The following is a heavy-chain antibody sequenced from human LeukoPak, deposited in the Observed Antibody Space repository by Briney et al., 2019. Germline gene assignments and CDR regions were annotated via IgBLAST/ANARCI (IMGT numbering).Heavy chain of an antibody. CDR3: AKLIRDVTIYDF. D-gene: IGHD3/OR15-3a*01. CDR2: INQDESRK. V-gene: IGHV3-7*01. Sequence: SGGSLRLSCAASGFTFSRFWMSWVRQAPGKGLEWVASINQDESRKHYSDSVGGRFTISRDNTRNSLFLRMNSLRVDDTAFYYCAKLIRDVTIYDFWGRGALVTVSS. J-gene: IGHJ2*01. CDR1: GFTFSRFW.